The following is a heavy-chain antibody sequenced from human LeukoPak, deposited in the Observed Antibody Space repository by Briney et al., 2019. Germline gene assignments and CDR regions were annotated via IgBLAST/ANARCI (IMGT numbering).Heavy chain of an antibody. V-gene: IGHV1-58*02. J-gene: IGHJ4*02. CDR3: AADYSYYDSSDPMGY. CDR1: GFTFTSSA. D-gene: IGHD3-22*01. CDR2: IVVGSGNT. Sequence: SVKVSCKASGFTFTSSAMQWVRQARGQRLEWIGWIVVGSGNTNYAQKFQERVTITRDMSTSTAYMELSSLRSEDTAVYYCAADYSYYDSSDPMGYWGQGTLVTVSS.